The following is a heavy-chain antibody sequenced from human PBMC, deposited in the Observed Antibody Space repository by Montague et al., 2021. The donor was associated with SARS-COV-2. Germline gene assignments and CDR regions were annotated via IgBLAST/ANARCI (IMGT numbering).Heavy chain of an antibody. CDR1: GGSVSCGSYY. D-gene: IGHD3-10*01. V-gene: IGHV4-61*01. CDR3: ARERLGYYGTSSYYSFDD. Sequence: SETLSLTCTVSGGSVSCGSYYWSWIRQPPGKGLEWIGYIYNSGSTNYNPSLRSRVTISVDTSKNQFSLKLSSVTAADTAVYYCARERLGYYGTSSYYSFDDWGQGTLVTVSS. J-gene: IGHJ4*02. CDR2: IYNSGST.